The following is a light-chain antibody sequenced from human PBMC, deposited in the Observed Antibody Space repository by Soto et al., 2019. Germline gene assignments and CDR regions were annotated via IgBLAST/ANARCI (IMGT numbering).Light chain of an antibody. J-gene: IGKJ4*01. Sequence: EIVLTQSPVTLSVSPGERATLSCTASQRVGSNLAWYQQRPGQAPRLLIYDASNRATGIPARFSGSGSGTDFTLTISSLEPEDFAVYYCQQRSHGLTFGGGTKVEIK. CDR1: QRVGSN. CDR2: DAS. V-gene: IGKV3-11*01. CDR3: QQRSHGLT.